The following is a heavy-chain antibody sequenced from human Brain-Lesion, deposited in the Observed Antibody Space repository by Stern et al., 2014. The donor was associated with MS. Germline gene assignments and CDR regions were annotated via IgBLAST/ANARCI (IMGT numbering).Heavy chain of an antibody. D-gene: IGHD1-1*01. Sequence: EVKLAESGGGVIQPGGSLRLSCTASGFTVSRDYMTWVRQAPGKGLELVSLITNVGSTFYTDSVKGRFTISRDDSKNTVYLHMTSLRAEDTAMYYCARDTSSPERSDWWGQGTLVTVSS. CDR1: GFTVSRDY. CDR3: ARDTSSPERSDW. CDR2: ITNVGST. J-gene: IGHJ4*02. V-gene: IGHV3-53*01.